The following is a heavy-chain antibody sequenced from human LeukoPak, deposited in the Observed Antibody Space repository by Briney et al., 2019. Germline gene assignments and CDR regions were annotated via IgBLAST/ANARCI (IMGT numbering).Heavy chain of an antibody. CDR2: ISSSSSYL. Sequence: PGGSLRLSCAASGFIFSSYTMNWARQAPGKGLEWVSSISSSSSYLYYADSVKGRFTSSRDNAKNSLYLQMNSLRAEDTAVYYCAEHDLSLNAFDIWGQGTMVTVSS. CDR3: AEHDLSLNAFDI. CDR1: GFIFSSYT. D-gene: IGHD1/OR15-1a*01. V-gene: IGHV3-21*01. J-gene: IGHJ3*02.